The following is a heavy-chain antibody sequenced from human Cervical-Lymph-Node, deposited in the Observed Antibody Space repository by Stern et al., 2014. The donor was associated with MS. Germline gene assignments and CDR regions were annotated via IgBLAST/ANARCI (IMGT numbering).Heavy chain of an antibody. CDR3: ARERGRAGPAMADY. V-gene: IGHV1-2*06. Sequence: QLVQSGAEVKKPGASVKVSCETSGYTFAGNYIHWVRQAPGQGLEWMGRINPNSGGTNYAQKFQGRVTMTRDTSITTASMELSRLRFDDTAIYYCARERGRAGPAMADYWGQGTLVTVSS. D-gene: IGHD5-18*01. CDR2: INPNSGGT. J-gene: IGHJ4*02. CDR1: GYTFAGNY.